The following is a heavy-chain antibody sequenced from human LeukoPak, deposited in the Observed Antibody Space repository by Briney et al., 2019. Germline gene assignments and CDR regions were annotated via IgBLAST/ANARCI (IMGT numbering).Heavy chain of an antibody. Sequence: ASVKVSCKASGHSLTDKYMHWVRQAPGQGLEWMGWINPNSGGTNYAQKFQGSVTMTTDTSMSTAYMELSRLTSDDTAVYYCARAGGRSWFDPWGQGTLVTVSS. CDR2: INPNSGGT. CDR3: ARAGGRSWFDP. V-gene: IGHV1-2*02. J-gene: IGHJ5*02. CDR1: GHSLTDKY.